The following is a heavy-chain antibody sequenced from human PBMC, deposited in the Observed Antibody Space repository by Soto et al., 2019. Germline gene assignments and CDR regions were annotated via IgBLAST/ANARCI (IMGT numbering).Heavy chain of an antibody. V-gene: IGHV1-3*01. CDR2: INAGHGNT. CDR1: GYTFTNYA. D-gene: IGHD2-15*01. CDR3: ARGPGGPDGPGDY. Sequence: QVQLVQSGAAVKKPGASLKVSCKASGYTFTNYAMHWVRQAPGQRLEWMGWINAGHGNTKYSQKFQGRVTITRDTSASTAYMDLSSLRSEDTAVYYCARGPGGPDGPGDYWGQGTLVTVSS. J-gene: IGHJ4*02.